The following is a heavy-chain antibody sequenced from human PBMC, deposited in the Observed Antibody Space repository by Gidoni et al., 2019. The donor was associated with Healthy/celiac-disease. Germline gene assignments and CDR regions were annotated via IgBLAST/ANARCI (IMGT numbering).Heavy chain of an antibody. CDR3: ARGSWNDGSWFDP. V-gene: IGHV4-59*01. CDR2: IYYSGST. CDR1: GGSISSYY. Sequence: QVQLQESGPGLVKPSETLSLTCTVSGGSISSYYWSWIRQPPGKGLGWIGYIYYSGSTNYNPSLKSRVTISVDTSKNQFSLKLSSVTAADTAVCYCARGSWNDGSWFDPWGQGTLVTVSS. D-gene: IGHD1-1*01. J-gene: IGHJ5*02.